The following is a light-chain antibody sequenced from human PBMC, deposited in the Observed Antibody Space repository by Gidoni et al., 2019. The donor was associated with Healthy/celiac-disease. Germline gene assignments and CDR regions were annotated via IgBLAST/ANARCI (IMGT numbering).Light chain of an antibody. Sequence: QSALTQPASVSGSPGQSITMSCTGTSSDVGGYNYVSWYQQHPGKAPKLMIYDVSNRPSGVSNRFSGSKSGNTASLTISGLQAEDEADYYCSSYTSSSTLHVVFGGGTKLTV. CDR3: SSYTSSSTLHVV. CDR1: SSDVGGYNY. CDR2: DVS. V-gene: IGLV2-14*01. J-gene: IGLJ2*01.